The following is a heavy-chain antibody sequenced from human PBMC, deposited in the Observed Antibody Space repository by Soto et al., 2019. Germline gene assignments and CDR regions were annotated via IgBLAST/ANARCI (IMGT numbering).Heavy chain of an antibody. J-gene: IGHJ4*02. V-gene: IGHV1-69*01. Sequence: QVQLVQSGAEMKKPGSSVKVSCKDSGDSFSSYAISWVRQAPGEGLEWVGGIIPIFETANYAQNFQGRVTITAVESTTTAYLEVTRLRPQDTAVFYCAASDSSSWQHDYWGQGTLITVSS. CDR3: AASDSSSWQHDY. CDR2: IIPIFETA. D-gene: IGHD6-13*01. CDR1: GDSFSSYA.